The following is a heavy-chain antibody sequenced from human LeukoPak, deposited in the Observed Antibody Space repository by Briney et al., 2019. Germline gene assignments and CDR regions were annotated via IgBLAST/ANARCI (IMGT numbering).Heavy chain of an antibody. CDR1: GGSFSGYY. CDR2: INHSGST. CDR3: ARGRRSDSSSPPYYYGMDV. V-gene: IGHV4-34*01. J-gene: IGHJ6*02. Sequence: SETLSLTCAVYGGSFSGYYWSWLRQPPGKGLEWLGEINHSGSTNYNPSLKSRVTISVDTSKNQFSLKLSSVTAADTAVYYCARGRRSDSSSPPYYYGMDVWGQGTTVTVSS. D-gene: IGHD6-13*01.